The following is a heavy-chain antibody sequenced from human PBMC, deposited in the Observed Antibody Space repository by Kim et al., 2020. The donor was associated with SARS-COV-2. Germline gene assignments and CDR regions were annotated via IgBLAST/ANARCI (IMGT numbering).Heavy chain of an antibody. V-gene: IGHV3-30*04. Sequence: GGSLRLSCAASGFTFSSYAMHWVRQAPGKGLEWVAVISYDGSNKYYADSVKGRFTISRDNSKNTLYLQMNSLRAEDTAVYYCARGGCSGGSCYWEYGLLLGYWGQGTLVTVSS. J-gene: IGHJ4*02. CDR3: ARGGCSGGSCYWEYGLLLGY. D-gene: IGHD2-15*01. CDR2: ISYDGSNK. CDR1: GFTFSSYA.